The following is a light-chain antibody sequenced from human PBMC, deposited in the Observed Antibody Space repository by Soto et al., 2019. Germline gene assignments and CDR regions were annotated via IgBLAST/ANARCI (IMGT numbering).Light chain of an antibody. Sequence: QSALTQPASVSGSPGQSITISCTGTSSDVGGYDYVSWYQQHPGKAPKLMIYDVNNRPSGVSHRFSGSKSGNTASLTISGLQAEDEADYYCSSYTSSNTDVFGTGTKVTVL. J-gene: IGLJ1*01. CDR3: SSYTSSNTDV. CDR1: SSDVGGYDY. CDR2: DVN. V-gene: IGLV2-14*01.